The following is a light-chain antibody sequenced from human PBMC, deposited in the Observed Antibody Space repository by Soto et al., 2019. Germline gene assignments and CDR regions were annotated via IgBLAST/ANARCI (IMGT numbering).Light chain of an antibody. J-gene: IGKJ3*01. V-gene: IGKV1-9*01. CDR1: QGISSY. CDR3: QQLNSYPL. CDR2: AAS. Sequence: DIQLTHSPSFLSASVGGRVTITCRASQGISSYLAWYQQKPGKAPKLLIYAASTLQSGVPSRFSGSGSGTEFTLTISSLQPEDFATYYCQQLNSYPLFGPGTKVDIK.